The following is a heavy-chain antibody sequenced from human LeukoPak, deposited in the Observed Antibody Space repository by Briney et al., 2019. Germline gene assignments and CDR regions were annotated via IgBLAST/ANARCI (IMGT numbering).Heavy chain of an antibody. CDR3: VKGGFTYYDD. V-gene: IGHV3-23*01. D-gene: IGHD3-22*01. J-gene: IGHJ4*02. Sequence: GGSLRLSCAASEFTFSNYWMSWVRQAPEKGLEWVSTINTGDITFYANSVKGRFTISRDNSKNALSLQMNSLRAEDTAIYYCVKGGFTYYDDWGQGTLVTVSS. CDR1: EFTFSNYW. CDR2: INTGDIT.